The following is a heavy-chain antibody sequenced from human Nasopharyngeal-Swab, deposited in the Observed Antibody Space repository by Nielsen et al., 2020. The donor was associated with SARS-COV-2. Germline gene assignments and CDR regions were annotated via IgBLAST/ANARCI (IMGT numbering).Heavy chain of an antibody. CDR3: ATGDGMISSFDT. CDR2: ISSDGIRT. D-gene: IGHD3-16*02. V-gene: IGHV3-64*01. J-gene: IGHJ5*02. Sequence: GGSLRLSCAASGFSFSTYAMHWVRQAPGKGPESVSAISSDGIRTFYANSVKGRFIMSRDNSKNTLYLQMGSLRPEDTAIYYCATGDGMISSFDTWGQGTLVTVSS. CDR1: GFSFSTYA.